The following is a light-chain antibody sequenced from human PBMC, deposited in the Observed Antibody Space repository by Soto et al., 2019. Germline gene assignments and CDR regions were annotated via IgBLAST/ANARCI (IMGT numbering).Light chain of an antibody. J-gene: IGLJ2*01. V-gene: IGLV2-14*01. CDR1: SNDVGGYNY. CDR3: SSYTSSSTLV. Sequence: QSVLTQPPSASGSPGQSVTISCTGTSNDVGGYNYVSWYQQHPGKAPKLMIYEVSNRPSGISNRFSGSKSGNTASLTLSGLQAEDEADYYCSSYTSSSTLVFGGGTKLTVL. CDR2: EVS.